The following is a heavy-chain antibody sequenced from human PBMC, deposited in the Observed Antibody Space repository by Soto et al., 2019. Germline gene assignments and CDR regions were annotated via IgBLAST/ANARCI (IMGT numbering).Heavy chain of an antibody. V-gene: IGHV1-18*01. Sequence: ASVKVSCKASGYTFTSYGISWVRQAPGQGLEWMGWISAYNGNTNYAQKLQGRVTMTTDTSTSTAYMELRSLRSDDTAVYYCARSETITIFGVVIRTGYYYYMDVWGKGTTVTVSS. CDR1: GYTFTSYG. CDR3: ARSETITIFGVVIRTGYYYYMDV. J-gene: IGHJ6*03. D-gene: IGHD3-3*01. CDR2: ISAYNGNT.